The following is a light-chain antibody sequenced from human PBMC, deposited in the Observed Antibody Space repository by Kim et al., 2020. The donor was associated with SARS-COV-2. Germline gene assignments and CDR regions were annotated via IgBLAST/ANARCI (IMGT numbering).Light chain of an antibody. Sequence: QSVLTQPPSVSAAPGQRVTISCSGGSSNIGNNYLSWYQHLPGTAPRLLIYDNKKRPSGIPDRFSGSKSGTSATLYITGLQTGDEAVYYCGTWDTSLSAGVFGGGTQLTVL. CDR3: GTWDTSLSAGV. J-gene: IGLJ3*02. V-gene: IGLV1-51*01. CDR1: SSNIGNNY. CDR2: DNK.